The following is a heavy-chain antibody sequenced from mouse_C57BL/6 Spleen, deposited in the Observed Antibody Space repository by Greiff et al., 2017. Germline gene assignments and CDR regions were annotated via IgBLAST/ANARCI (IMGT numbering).Heavy chain of an antibody. Sequence: QVTLKECGPGILQPSQTLSLTCSFSGFSLSTFGMGVGWIRQPSGKGLEWLAHIWWDDDKYYNPALKSRLTISKDTSKNQVFLKIANVDTADTATYYCARIARDYSNYVDYAMDYWGQGTSVTVSS. CDR1: GFSLSTFGMG. V-gene: IGHV8-8*01. J-gene: IGHJ4*01. CDR3: ARIARDYSNYVDYAMDY. D-gene: IGHD2-5*01. CDR2: IWWDDDK.